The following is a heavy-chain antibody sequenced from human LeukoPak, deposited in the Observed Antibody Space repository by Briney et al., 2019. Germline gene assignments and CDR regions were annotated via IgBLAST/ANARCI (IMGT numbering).Heavy chain of an antibody. CDR1: GGSFSGYY. CDR3: ARGRWRWLQFAQFDY. J-gene: IGHJ4*02. CDR2: INHSGGT. V-gene: IGHV4-34*01. D-gene: IGHD5-24*01. Sequence: PSETLSLTCAVYGGSFSGYYWSWIRQPPGKGLEWIGEINHSGGTNYNPSLKSRVTISVDTSKNQFSLKLSSVTAADTAVYYCARGRWRWLQFAQFDYWGQGTLVTVSS.